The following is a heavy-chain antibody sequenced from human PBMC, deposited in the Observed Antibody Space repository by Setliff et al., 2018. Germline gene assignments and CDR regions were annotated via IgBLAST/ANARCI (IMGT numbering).Heavy chain of an antibody. CDR3: ARQIDYGDFQYFDY. Sequence: PSETLSLTCAVYGGSFSGYYWSWLRQPPGKGLEWIGEINHSGSTNYNPSLKSRVTISVDTSKNQLSLKLNSVTAADTAVYYCARQIDYGDFQYFDYWGQGTLVTVSS. CDR2: INHSGST. V-gene: IGHV4-34*01. D-gene: IGHD4-17*01. CDR1: GGSFSGYY. J-gene: IGHJ4*02.